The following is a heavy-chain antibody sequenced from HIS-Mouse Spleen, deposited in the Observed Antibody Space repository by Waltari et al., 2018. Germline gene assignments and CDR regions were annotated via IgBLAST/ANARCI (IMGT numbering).Heavy chain of an antibody. CDR3: AREIPYSSSWYDWYFDL. V-gene: IGHV4-39*07. J-gene: IGHJ2*01. Sequence: QLQLQESGPGLVKPSEPLSLTCTVPGGSIRSSSSYWGWIRQPPGKGLGWIGSIYYSGSTYYNPSLKSRVTISVDTSKNQFSLKLSSVTAADTAVYYCAREIPYSSSWYDWYFDLWGRGTLVTVSS. D-gene: IGHD6-13*01. CDR2: IYYSGST. CDR1: GGSIRSSSSY.